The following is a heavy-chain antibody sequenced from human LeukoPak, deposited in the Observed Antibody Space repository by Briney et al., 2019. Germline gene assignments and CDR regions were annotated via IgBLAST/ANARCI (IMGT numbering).Heavy chain of an antibody. CDR3: ARLYGGNSEVHFDY. Sequence: SETLSLTCTVSGGSISSYYWSWIRQPPGKGLEWIGYIYYSGSTNYNPSLKSRVTISVDTSKNQFSLKLSSVTAADTAVYYCARLYGGNSEVHFDYGGQGTLVTVSS. CDR1: GGSISSYY. D-gene: IGHD4-23*01. CDR2: IYYSGST. V-gene: IGHV4-59*08. J-gene: IGHJ4*02.